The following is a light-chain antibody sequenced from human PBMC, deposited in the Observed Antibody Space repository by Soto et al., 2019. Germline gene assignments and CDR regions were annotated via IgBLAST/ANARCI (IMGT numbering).Light chain of an antibody. V-gene: IGKV1-33*01. J-gene: IGKJ2*01. CDR2: DAS. CDR3: QQSDHPPYT. CDR1: QDIYKY. Sequence: DIQMTQSPSSLSAAVGDRVTFTFQASQDIYKYLTWYQQKPGKAPKLLIYDASTLVRGVPSRFSGSGSGTDVSLSVDRPPPADTGTYYWQQSDHPPYTFGQGTNLESK.